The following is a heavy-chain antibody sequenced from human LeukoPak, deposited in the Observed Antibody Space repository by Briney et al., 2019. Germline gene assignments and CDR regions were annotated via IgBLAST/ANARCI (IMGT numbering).Heavy chain of an antibody. CDR1: GFTFSSYA. CDR2: ISGSGGST. J-gene: IGHJ4*02. CDR3: AKDLHGVAGMSYYFDY. Sequence: PGGSLRLSCAASGFTFSSYAMSWVRQAPGKGLEWVSVISGSGGSTYYADSVKGRFTISRDNSKNTLYLQMNSLRAEDTAVYYCAKDLHGVAGMSYYFDYWGQGTLVTVSS. V-gene: IGHV3-23*01. D-gene: IGHD6-19*01.